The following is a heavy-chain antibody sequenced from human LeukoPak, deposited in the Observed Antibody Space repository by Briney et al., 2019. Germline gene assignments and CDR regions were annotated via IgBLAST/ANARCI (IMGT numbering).Heavy chain of an antibody. CDR3: AKVSSSSWYYFDY. CDR1: GFTFTCCG. J-gene: IGHJ4*02. V-gene: IGHV3-43*02. Sequence: GTSLRLSCATSGFTFTCCGMHWVRQAPGKGLEWVSLISGDGGSTYYADSVKGRFTISRDNSKNSLYPQMNSLRTEDTALYYCAKVSSSSWYYFDYWGQGTLVTVSS. D-gene: IGHD6-13*01. CDR2: ISGDGGST.